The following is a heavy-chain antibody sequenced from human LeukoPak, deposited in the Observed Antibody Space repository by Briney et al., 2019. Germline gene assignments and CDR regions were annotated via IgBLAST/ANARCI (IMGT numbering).Heavy chain of an antibody. CDR3: ATGEGLWLVRRPFDY. J-gene: IGHJ4*02. CDR2: FDPEDGET. D-gene: IGHD6-19*01. V-gene: IGHV1-24*01. Sequence: ASVKVSCKVSGYTLTELSMHWVRQAPGKGLEWMGGFDPEDGETIYAQKFQGRVTMTEDTSTDAAYMELSSLRSEDTAVYYCATGEGLWLVRRPFDYWGQGTLVTVSS. CDR1: GYTLTELS.